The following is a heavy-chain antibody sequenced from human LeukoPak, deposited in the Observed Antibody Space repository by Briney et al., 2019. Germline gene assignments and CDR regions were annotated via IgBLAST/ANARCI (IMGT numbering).Heavy chain of an antibody. Sequence: ASVKISCKACGYTFTSYYMHRVRQAPGQGLEWMGIINPDGGSTSYAQKFQGRVTMTRDTSISTAYMELSRLRSDDTAVYYCARVAPRGGSPDYWGQGTLVTVSS. V-gene: IGHV1-46*01. D-gene: IGHD3-16*01. J-gene: IGHJ4*02. CDR2: INPDGGST. CDR1: GYTFTSYY. CDR3: ARVAPRGGSPDY.